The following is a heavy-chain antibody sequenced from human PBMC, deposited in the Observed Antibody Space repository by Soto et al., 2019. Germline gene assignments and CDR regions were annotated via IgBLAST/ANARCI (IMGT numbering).Heavy chain of an antibody. J-gene: IGHJ4*02. D-gene: IGHD4-17*01. V-gene: IGHV1-46*01. Sequence: ASVKVSCKASGYTFTSYYMHWVRQAPGKGLEWMGIINPSGGSTSYAQKFQGRVTMTRDTSTSTVYMELSSLRSEDTAVYYCARALEATVVTLGFDYWGQGTLVTVSS. CDR3: ARALEATVVTLGFDY. CDR1: GYTFTSYY. CDR2: INPSGGST.